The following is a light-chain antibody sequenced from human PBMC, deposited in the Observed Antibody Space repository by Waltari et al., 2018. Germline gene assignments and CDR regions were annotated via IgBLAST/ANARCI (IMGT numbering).Light chain of an antibody. Sequence: EIVLTQSPPTLSLSPGERANLSCRASQSVTSYLAWYQQKPGQAPRLLIYDASNRATGIPTRLSGSGSGTDFTLTISSLEPEDFAVYYCQQRYNWPSITFGQGTRLEIK. CDR2: DAS. J-gene: IGKJ5*01. CDR3: QQRYNWPSIT. CDR1: QSVTSY. V-gene: IGKV3-11*01.